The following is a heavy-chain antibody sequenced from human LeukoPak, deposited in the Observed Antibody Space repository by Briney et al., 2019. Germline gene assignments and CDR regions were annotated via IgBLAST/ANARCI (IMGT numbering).Heavy chain of an antibody. CDR3: ARVPAYDFWSGYPLYWFDP. Sequence: ASVKVSCKASGYTFTSYDINWVRQATGQGLEWMGWISAYNGNTNYAQKLQGRVTMTTDTSTSTAYMELRSLRSDDTAVYYCARVPAYDFWSGYPLYWFDPWGQGTLVTVSS. D-gene: IGHD3-3*01. J-gene: IGHJ5*02. V-gene: IGHV1-18*01. CDR2: ISAYNGNT. CDR1: GYTFTSYD.